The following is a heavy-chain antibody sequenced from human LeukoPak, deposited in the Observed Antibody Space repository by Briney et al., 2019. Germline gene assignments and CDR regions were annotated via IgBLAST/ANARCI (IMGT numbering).Heavy chain of an antibody. D-gene: IGHD6-13*01. CDR2: MSYNGGYI. V-gene: IGHV3-9*01. CDR1: GFTFDDYA. Sequence: GGSLRLSCAASGFTFDDYAMHWVRQAPGKGLEWVSGMSYNGGYIGYADSVKGRFTISRDNAKNSLYLQMNSLNTEDTALYFCVKANSYTGSWGDLWGQGTLVTVSS. J-gene: IGHJ5*02. CDR3: VKANSYTGSWGDL.